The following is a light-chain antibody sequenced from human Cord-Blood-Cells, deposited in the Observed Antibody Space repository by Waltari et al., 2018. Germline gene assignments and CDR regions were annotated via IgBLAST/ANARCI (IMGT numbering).Light chain of an antibody. J-gene: IGLJ3*02. CDR1: SSNIGSNT. CDR2: SNN. CDR3: AAWDDSLNGPV. V-gene: IGLV1-44*01. Sequence: QSVLTQPPSASGTPGQSVTISCSGSSSNIGSNTVNWYQQLPGTAPKLLIYSNNQRPSGVPDRFSGSKYGTSASLAISGLQSEDEADYYCAAWDDSLNGPVFGGGTKLTVL.